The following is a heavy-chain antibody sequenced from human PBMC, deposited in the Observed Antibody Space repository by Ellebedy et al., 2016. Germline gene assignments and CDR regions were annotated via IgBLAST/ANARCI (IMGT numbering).Heavy chain of an antibody. D-gene: IGHD1-26*01. Sequence: GESLKISXAASGFTFNSYAMSWVRQAPGKGLEWVSGISDSGYTTYYADSVKGRFTISRDNSKNTLFLQMNSLRAEDTAVYYCARRIAGDTGDYWGQGNLVTVSS. V-gene: IGHV3-23*01. CDR3: ARRIAGDTGDY. J-gene: IGHJ4*02. CDR2: ISDSGYTT. CDR1: GFTFNSYA.